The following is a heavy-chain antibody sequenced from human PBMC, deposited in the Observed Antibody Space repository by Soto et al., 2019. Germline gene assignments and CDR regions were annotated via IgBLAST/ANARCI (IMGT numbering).Heavy chain of an antibody. CDR2: IYDSGDA. Sequence: QVQLQQSGPGLVKPSETLSLTCSVSGGSISSYFKNWIRQAPGKGLEWIGCIYDSGDANYNPSLKSRVTISLETSKNQSSLKLSSVTAADTAVYYCVSSRTAVFGDALDIWALGTMVTVSS. CDR3: VSSRTAVFGDALDI. V-gene: IGHV4-59*03. D-gene: IGHD3-3*01. J-gene: IGHJ3*02. CDR1: GGSISSYF.